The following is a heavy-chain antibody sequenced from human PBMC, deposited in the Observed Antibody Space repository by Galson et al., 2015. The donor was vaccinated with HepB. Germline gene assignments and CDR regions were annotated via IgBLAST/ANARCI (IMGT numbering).Heavy chain of an antibody. D-gene: IGHD5-24*01. CDR1: GSTFSSYA. J-gene: IGHJ4*02. Sequence: SLRLSCAASGSTFSSYAMHWVRQAPGKGLEWVAVISYDGSNKYYADSVKGRFTISRDNSKNTLYLQMNSLRAEDTAVYYCAREVEMAPQSTGFGYWGQGTLVTVSS. CDR3: AREVEMAPQSTGFGY. CDR2: ISYDGSNK. V-gene: IGHV3-30-3*01.